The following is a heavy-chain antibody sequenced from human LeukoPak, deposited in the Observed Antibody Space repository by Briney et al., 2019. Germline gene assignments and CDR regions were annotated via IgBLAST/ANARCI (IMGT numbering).Heavy chain of an antibody. CDR3: ARRVLEAVTGTGGFDY. D-gene: IGHD6-19*01. CDR1: GGSISSSSYY. Sequence: SETLSLTCTVSGGSISSSSYYWGWIRQPPGKGLEWIGSSYYGGSTYYNPSLKSRVTISVDTSKNQFSLRLSSVTAADTAVYYCARRVLEAVTGTGGFDYWGQGTLVTVSS. V-gene: IGHV4-39*01. CDR2: SYYGGST. J-gene: IGHJ4*02.